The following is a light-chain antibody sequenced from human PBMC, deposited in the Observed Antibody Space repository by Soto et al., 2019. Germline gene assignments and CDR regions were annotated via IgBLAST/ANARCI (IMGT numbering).Light chain of an antibody. CDR2: RAS. J-gene: IGKJ1*01. CDR1: QTIYSN. CDR3: QQYQNLWT. V-gene: IGKV3-15*01. Sequence: IGMTQSPATLSVSPGERATLSCRASQTIYSNVAWYQQRPGQPPRLLMYRASSRATGIPARFSGSGSGTEFTLTINSLQSEDFAVYYCQQYQNLWTFGQGTKVDIK.